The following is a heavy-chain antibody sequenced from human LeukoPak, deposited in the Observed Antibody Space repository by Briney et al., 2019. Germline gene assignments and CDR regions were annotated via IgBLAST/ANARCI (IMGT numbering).Heavy chain of an antibody. Sequence: PGGSLRLSCAASGFAFSNYWLHWVRQAPGKGLEWVARINTHGSSTNYADSVKGRFTISRDNAKNTLYLQMTSLSAEDTAVYYALAGYYYYYMDVWGKGTMVTVSS. CDR1: GFAFSNYW. V-gene: IGHV3-74*01. CDR3: LAGYYYYYMDV. J-gene: IGHJ6*03. CDR2: INTHGSST. D-gene: IGHD6-13*01.